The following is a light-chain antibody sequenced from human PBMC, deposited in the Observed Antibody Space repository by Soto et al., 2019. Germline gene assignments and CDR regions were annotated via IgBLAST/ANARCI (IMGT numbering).Light chain of an antibody. CDR3: QKYNNWTLT. CDR1: QSVSSN. V-gene: IGKV3-15*01. CDR2: GAS. J-gene: IGKJ4*01. Sequence: EIVMTQSPATLSVSPGERATLSCRASQSVSSNLAWYQQKPGQAPRPLIYGASTRATGIPARFSGSGSGKEFPLTVSSLQSEDFAVYYCQKYNNWTLTFGGGTKVDIK.